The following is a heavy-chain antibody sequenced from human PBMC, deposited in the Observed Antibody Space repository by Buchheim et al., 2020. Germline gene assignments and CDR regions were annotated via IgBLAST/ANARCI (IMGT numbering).Heavy chain of an antibody. V-gene: IGHV3-23*01. J-gene: IGHJ2*01. D-gene: IGHD6-19*01. CDR2: ISGSGTRT. CDR3: AKETSIAVAGKDYWYFDL. Sequence: EVQLLESGGGLVQPGGSLRLSCAASGFTFSSYAMNWVRQAPGKGVEWVSGISGSGTRTYYADSVKGRFTISRDNSKSTLYLQMNSLRAEDTAVYYCAKETSIAVAGKDYWYFDLWGRGTL. CDR1: GFTFSSYA.